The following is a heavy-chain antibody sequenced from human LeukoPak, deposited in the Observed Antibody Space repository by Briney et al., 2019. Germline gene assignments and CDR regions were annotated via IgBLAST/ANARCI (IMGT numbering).Heavy chain of an antibody. CDR1: GFTFSSYE. CDR2: ISSGVTTI. V-gene: IGHV3-48*03. J-gene: IGHJ4*02. D-gene: IGHD6-13*01. CDR3: ARGNIAAAPPAVF. Sequence: PGGSLRLSCAASGFTFSSYEMNWVRQAPGKGLEWVSFISSGVTTIYYADSVKGRFTISRDNAKNSLYLQMNSLRAEDTAVYYCARGNIAAAPPAVFWGQGTLVTVPS.